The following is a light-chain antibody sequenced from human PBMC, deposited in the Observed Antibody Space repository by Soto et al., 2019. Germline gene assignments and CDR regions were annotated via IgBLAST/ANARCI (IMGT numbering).Light chain of an antibody. V-gene: IGKV3-20*01. Sequence: EIVMTQSPATLSVSPGEGASLSCRASQSVSSKLAWYQQKPGQAPRLLIYGASSRATGTPDRFSGSGSGTDFTLTINRLEPEDFALYYCQQYGSSPPTFGQGTKVDI. CDR3: QQYGSSPPT. CDR1: QSVSSK. J-gene: IGKJ1*01. CDR2: GAS.